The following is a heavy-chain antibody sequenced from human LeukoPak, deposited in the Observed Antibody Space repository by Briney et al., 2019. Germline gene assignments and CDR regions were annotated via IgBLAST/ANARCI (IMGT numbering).Heavy chain of an antibody. CDR2: ISFSGSNV. J-gene: IGHJ4*02. Sequence: PGGSLRLSCAASGFTFSSYGMYWVRQAPGKGLEGVSYISFSGSNVHYADSVKGRFTISRDNSKRTLFLQMNSLRPEDTAVYYCAKPTTGSPTAAGLDYWGQGTLVTVSS. D-gene: IGHD1-1*01. CDR3: AKPTTGSPTAAGLDY. CDR1: GFTFSSYG. V-gene: IGHV3-30*02.